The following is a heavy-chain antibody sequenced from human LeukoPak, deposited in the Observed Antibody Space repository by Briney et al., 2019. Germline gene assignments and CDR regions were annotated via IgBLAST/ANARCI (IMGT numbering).Heavy chain of an antibody. V-gene: IGHV3-30*03. CDR2: LTYDESYK. J-gene: IGHJ4*02. Sequence: QSGRSLRLSCAASGFTFSKYGMHWVRQAPGKGLEWVAVLTYDESYKIYADSVKGRFTISRDNSKNTLYLQMNSLRAEDTAVYYCATLYGDSRDYWGQGTLVTVS. CDR3: ATLYGDSRDY. CDR1: GFTFSKYG. D-gene: IGHD4-17*01.